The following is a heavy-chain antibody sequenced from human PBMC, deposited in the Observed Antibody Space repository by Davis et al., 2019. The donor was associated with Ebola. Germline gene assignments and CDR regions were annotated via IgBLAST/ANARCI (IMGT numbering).Heavy chain of an antibody. Sequence: SETLSLTCTVSGGSISSSSYYWGWIRQPPGKGLEWIGSIYYSGSTYYNPSLKSRVTISVDTSKNQFSLKLSSVTAADTAVYYCARGIAAADFDYWGQGTPVTVSS. CDR1: GGSISSSSYY. D-gene: IGHD6-13*01. J-gene: IGHJ4*02. V-gene: IGHV4-39*01. CDR3: ARGIAAADFDY. CDR2: IYYSGST.